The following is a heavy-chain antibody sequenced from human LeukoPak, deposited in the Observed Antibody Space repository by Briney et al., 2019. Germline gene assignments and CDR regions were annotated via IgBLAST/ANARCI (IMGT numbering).Heavy chain of an antibody. V-gene: IGHV3-48*01. D-gene: IGHD2-2*01. J-gene: IGHJ3*02. CDR2: ISSSSSTI. CDR1: GFTFSRYS. CDR3: ARDQYCSSTSCYLGAFDI. Sequence: GGSLRLSCAASGFTFSRYSMNWVRQAPGKGLEWVSYISSSSSTIYYADSVKGRFTISRDNAKNSLYLQMNSLRAEDTAVYYCARDQYCSSTSCYLGAFDIWGQGTMVTVSS.